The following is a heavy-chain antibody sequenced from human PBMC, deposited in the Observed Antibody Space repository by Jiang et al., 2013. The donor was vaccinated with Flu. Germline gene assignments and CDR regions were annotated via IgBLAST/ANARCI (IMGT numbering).Heavy chain of an antibody. Sequence: GKALEWLALIYWDDDRRYSPSLRSRLTITKDTSKNQVVLTMTNMDPVDTATYYCAHSGGEPEGRGNFDYWGQGTLVTVSS. J-gene: IGHJ4*02. CDR3: AHSGGEPEGRGNFDY. V-gene: IGHV2-5*02. D-gene: IGHD2-21*01. CDR2: IYWDDDR.